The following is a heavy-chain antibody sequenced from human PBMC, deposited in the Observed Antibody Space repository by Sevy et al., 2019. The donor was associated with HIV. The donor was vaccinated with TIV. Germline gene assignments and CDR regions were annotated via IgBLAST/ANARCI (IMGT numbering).Heavy chain of an antibody. Sequence: ASVKVSCKASGYTFTGYYMHWVRQAPGQGLEWMGRINPNSGGTNYAQKFQGRVTMTRDTSISTAYMELSRLRSDDTAVYYCARDLFYSGPSIVVVVAATPAYWGQGTLVTVSS. CDR1: GYTFTGYY. J-gene: IGHJ4*02. V-gene: IGHV1-2*06. D-gene: IGHD2-15*01. CDR3: ARDLFYSGPSIVVVVAATPAY. CDR2: INPNSGGT.